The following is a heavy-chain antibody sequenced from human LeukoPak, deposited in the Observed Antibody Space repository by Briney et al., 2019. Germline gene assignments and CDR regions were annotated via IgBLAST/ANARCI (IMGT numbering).Heavy chain of an antibody. J-gene: IGHJ4*02. V-gene: IGHV4-61*02. D-gene: IGHD3-3*01. Sequence: PSQTLSLTCTVSGGSISSGSYYWSWIRQPAGKGLEWIGRIYTSDSTNYNPSLKSRVTISVDTSKNQFSLKLSSVTAADTAVYYCAREGRFLEWLLCGEYYFDYWGLGTLVTVSS. CDR1: GGSISSGSYY. CDR3: AREGRFLEWLLCGEYYFDY. CDR2: IYTSDST.